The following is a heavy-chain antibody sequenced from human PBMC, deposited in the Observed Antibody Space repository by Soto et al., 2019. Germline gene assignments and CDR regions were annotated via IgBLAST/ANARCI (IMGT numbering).Heavy chain of an antibody. CDR2: IKDKTEGEAT. CDR1: GFTFTNVW. D-gene: IGHD6-19*01. Sequence: EVLLVESGGGLVKPGGSLRLSCAASGFTFTNVWMNWVRQPPGKGLAWVGRIKDKTEGEATDYAAPVKGRFSISRDDLNNTLTLQMNSPKPDASAVYCCTPWTGISGTYTLESWGQVILGTVSS. J-gene: IGHJ1*01. CDR3: TPWTGISGTYTLES. V-gene: IGHV3-15*07.